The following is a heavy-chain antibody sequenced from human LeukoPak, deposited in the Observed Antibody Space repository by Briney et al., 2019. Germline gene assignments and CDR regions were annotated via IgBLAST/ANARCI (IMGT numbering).Heavy chain of an antibody. CDR1: GGSISSYY. D-gene: IGHD2-2*01. V-gene: IGHV4-59*08. J-gene: IGHJ6*02. CDR2: IYYSGST. CDR3: ARAVVVPAAKGGYYYYYYGMDV. Sequence: SETLSLTCAVSGGSISSYYWSWIRQPPGKGLEWIGYIYYSGSTNYNPSLKSRVTISVDTSKNQFSLKLSSVTAADTAVYYCARAVVVPAAKGGYYYYYYGMDVWGQGTTVTVSS.